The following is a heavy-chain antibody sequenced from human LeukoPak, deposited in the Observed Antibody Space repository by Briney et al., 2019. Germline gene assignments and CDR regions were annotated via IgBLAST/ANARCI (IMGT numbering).Heavy chain of an antibody. CDR1: GGSIPSDTNN. J-gene: IGHJ3*02. Sequence: KPSQTLSLTCTVSGGSIPSDTNNSWGWIRQPPGKGLEWIGSFYYSGSTYYNPSLKSRVTMSVDRSKNLFSLNLSSVTAADTAFYYCARTLPPGAFDIWGQGTMVTVSS. V-gene: IGHV4-39*07. CDR2: FYYSGST. CDR3: ARTLPPGAFDI.